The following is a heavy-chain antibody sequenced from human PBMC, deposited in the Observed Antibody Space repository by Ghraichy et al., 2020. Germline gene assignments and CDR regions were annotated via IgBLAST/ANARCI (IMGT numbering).Heavy chain of an antibody. Sequence: GGSLRLSCAASGFSFSNYAMSWVRQAPGKGLQWVSSVTGSGGKYYADSVKDRFTISRDNSKNTLYLQMNSLRAEDTAVYYCAKDRGYKDILTGYYRFDYWGQGALVTVSS. CDR2: VTGSGGK. CDR1: GFSFSNYA. D-gene: IGHD3-9*01. J-gene: IGHJ4*02. CDR3: AKDRGYKDILTGYYRFDY. V-gene: IGHV3-23*01.